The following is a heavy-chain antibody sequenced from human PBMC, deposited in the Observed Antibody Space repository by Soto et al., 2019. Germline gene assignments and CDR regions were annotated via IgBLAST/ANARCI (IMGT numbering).Heavy chain of an antibody. D-gene: IGHD3-22*01. CDR2: IDYSGRT. V-gene: IGHV4-59*01. Sequence: SETLSLTCTVSGCSFSSYYLSWIRQPPGKGLEWIGHIDYSGRTNHNPSLKSRVTISGDTSKNQPSLKLSSVTAADTAVYYCARDYYYDSRGYPGAYYYGMDVWGQGTTVTVSS. CDR3: ARDYYYDSRGYPGAYYYGMDV. J-gene: IGHJ6*02. CDR1: GCSFSSYY.